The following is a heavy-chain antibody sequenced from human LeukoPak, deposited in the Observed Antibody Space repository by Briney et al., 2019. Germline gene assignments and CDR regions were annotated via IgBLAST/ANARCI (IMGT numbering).Heavy chain of an antibody. CDR3: ASRVRGTYYFDY. Sequence: ASVKVSCKASGYTFTGYYMHWVRQAPGQGLEWMGWINPNSDGTNYAQKFQGRVTMTRDTSISTAYMELSRLRSDDTAVYYCASRVRGTYYFDYWGQGTLVTVSS. CDR2: INPNSDGT. J-gene: IGHJ4*02. V-gene: IGHV1-2*02. CDR1: GYTFTGYY. D-gene: IGHD3-10*01.